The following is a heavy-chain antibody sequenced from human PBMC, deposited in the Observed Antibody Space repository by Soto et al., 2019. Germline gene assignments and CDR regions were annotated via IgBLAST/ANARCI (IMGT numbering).Heavy chain of an antibody. Sequence: SETLSLTCAVSGYSVSSGYYWGWIRQPAEKGLEWLGSIFHSGSTYNNPALKSRVTMSVDTSKNQFSLRLSSVIAADTAIYYCARLLYDSRGYYYFDYWGQGTLVTVSS. CDR2: IFHSGST. D-gene: IGHD3-22*01. V-gene: IGHV4-38-2*01. J-gene: IGHJ4*02. CDR1: GYSVSSGYY. CDR3: ARLLYDSRGYYYFDY.